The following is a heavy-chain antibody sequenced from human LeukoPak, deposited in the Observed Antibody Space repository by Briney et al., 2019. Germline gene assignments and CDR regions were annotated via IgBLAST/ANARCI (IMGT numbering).Heavy chain of an antibody. CDR1: GFSVSSNY. V-gene: IGHV3-53*01. J-gene: IGHJ5*01. Sequence: GGSLRLSCAVSGFSVSSNYMHWVRQTPGKGLQWVSVIYGAETANYADSVKGRFTISRDNAENTLYLQMNNLRAEDTAVYYCGTMSNYDSGGYYDSWGLGTLVTVSS. CDR2: IYGAETA. CDR3: GTMSNYDSGGYYDS. D-gene: IGHD3-22*01.